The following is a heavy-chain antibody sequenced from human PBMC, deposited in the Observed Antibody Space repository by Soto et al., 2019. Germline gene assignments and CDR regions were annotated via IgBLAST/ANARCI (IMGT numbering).Heavy chain of an antibody. CDR2: ISYDGSNK. CDR1: GFTFISYA. J-gene: IGHJ4*02. V-gene: IGHV3-30-3*01. CDR3: AREFGDIVVVVAAAQALDY. Sequence: PGGSLRLSCAASGFTFISYAMHWCRHAAGKWLEWVAVISYDGSNKYYADSVKGRFTISRDNSKNTLYLQMNSLRAEDTAVYYCAREFGDIVVVVAAAQALDYWGQGTLVTVSS. D-gene: IGHD2-15*01.